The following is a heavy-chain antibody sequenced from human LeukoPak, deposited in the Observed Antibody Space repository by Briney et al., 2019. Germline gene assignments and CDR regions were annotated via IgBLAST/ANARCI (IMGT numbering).Heavy chain of an antibody. J-gene: IGHJ4*02. CDR3: ARDLRLYSSNWYGTLGY. V-gene: IGHV1-18*04. Sequence: ASVKVSCKASGYTFTSYGISWVRQAPGQGLEWMGWISAYNGNTNYAQKLQGRVTMTTDTSTSTAYMELRSLRSDDTAVYYCARDLRLYSSNWYGTLGYWGQGTLVTVSS. D-gene: IGHD6-13*01. CDR1: GYTFTSYG. CDR2: ISAYNGNT.